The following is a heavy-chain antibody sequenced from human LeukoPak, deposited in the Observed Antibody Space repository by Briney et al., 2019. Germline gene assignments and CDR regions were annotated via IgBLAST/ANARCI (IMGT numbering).Heavy chain of an antibody. V-gene: IGHV4-59*01. Sequence: SETLSPTCTVSGGCTSSYYWSWSRQPPGKGLERIGYIYYSGSTNYNPSLKSRVTISVDTSKNQFSLKLSSVTAADTAVYYCARGNRGWYGYYFDYWGQGTLITVSS. J-gene: IGHJ4*02. CDR3: ARGNRGWYGYYFDY. D-gene: IGHD6-19*01. CDR1: GGCTSSYY. CDR2: IYYSGST.